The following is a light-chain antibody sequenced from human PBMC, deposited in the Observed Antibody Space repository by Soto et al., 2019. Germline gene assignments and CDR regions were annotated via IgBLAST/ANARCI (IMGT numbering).Light chain of an antibody. J-gene: IGKJ1*01. V-gene: IGKV1-5*01. CDR1: QSISDS. CDR3: QQYHGFSRT. Sequence: MTEAPSSGPASEGNRDTITCLASQSISDSLAWYQQKPGKAPDLLISDVSKLERGVASRFSGSGSGTEFTLTISSMQPDDIATYYCQQYHGFSRTFGQGTKVDIK. CDR2: DVS.